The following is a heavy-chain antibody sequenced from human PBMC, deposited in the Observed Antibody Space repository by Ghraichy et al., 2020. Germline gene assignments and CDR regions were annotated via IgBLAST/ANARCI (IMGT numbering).Heavy chain of an antibody. CDR1: GFTFNNYA. D-gene: IGHD3-16*01. J-gene: IGHJ6*02. Sequence: SLRLSCAASGFTFNNYAMHWVRQAPGKGLEWVSGISWDSGSIGYVDSVKARFTISRDNAKNSLYLQMNSLRAEDTALYYCARDKGGAYPYFYYGMDVWGQGTTVTVSS. CDR2: ISWDSGSI. CDR3: ARDKGGAYPYFYYGMDV. V-gene: IGHV3-9*01.